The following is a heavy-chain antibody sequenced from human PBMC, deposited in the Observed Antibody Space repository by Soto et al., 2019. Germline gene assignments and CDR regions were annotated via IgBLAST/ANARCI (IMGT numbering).Heavy chain of an antibody. Sequence: LGGSMRLSCAASGFTFSDYYMSWIRQAPGTGLEWVSYISSSSSYTNYADSVKGRFTISRDNAKNSLYLQMNSLRAEDTAVYYCARRGVEYYFDYWGQGTLVTVSS. CDR2: ISSSSSYT. CDR1: GFTFSDYY. J-gene: IGHJ4*02. D-gene: IGHD3-16*01. V-gene: IGHV3-11*06. CDR3: ARRGVEYYFDY.